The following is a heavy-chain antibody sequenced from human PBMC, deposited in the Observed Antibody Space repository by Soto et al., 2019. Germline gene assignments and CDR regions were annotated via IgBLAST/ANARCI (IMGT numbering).Heavy chain of an antibody. CDR3: ASYYGSGIYHPKY. Sequence: EVQLVASGGGLVQPGGSLRLSCAASGFTFSSYWMHWVRQAPGKGLVWVSRINSDGRSTSYADSVKGRFTISRDNAKNTLYLQMNSLRAEDTAVYYCASYYGSGIYHPKYWGQGTLVTVAS. V-gene: IGHV3-74*01. CDR1: GFTFSSYW. D-gene: IGHD3-10*01. J-gene: IGHJ4*02. CDR2: INSDGRST.